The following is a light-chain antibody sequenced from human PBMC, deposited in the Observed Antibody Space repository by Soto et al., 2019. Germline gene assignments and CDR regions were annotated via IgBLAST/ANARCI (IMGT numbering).Light chain of an antibody. J-gene: IGLJ2*01. CDR2: DVS. Sequence: QSVLTQPASVSGSPGQSITISCIGTRSDVGGYNHVSWYQQHPGKAPRLMIYDVSNRPSGVSNRFSGSKSGNTASLTISGLQAEDEADYYCSSYTSSSSLVFGGGTQLTVL. V-gene: IGLV2-14*03. CDR3: SSYTSSSSLV. CDR1: RSDVGGYNH.